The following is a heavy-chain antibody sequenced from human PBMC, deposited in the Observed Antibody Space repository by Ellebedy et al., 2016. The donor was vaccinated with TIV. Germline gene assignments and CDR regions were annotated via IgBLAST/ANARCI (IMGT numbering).Heavy chain of an antibody. Sequence: GESLKISXSATGFGFSGYAMSWVRQAPGKGLEWVSSISYNSAKTYYADSVKGRFTVSRDNSKNTLYLQMNSLRAEDTAVYYCAKDTSGGYSGYDSFDYWGQGTLVTVSS. CDR2: ISYNSAKT. V-gene: IGHV3-23*01. D-gene: IGHD5-12*01. J-gene: IGHJ4*02. CDR3: AKDTSGGYSGYDSFDY. CDR1: GFGFSGYA.